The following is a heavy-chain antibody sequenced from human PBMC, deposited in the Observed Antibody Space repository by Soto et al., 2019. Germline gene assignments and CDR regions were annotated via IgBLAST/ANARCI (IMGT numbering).Heavy chain of an antibody. V-gene: IGHV1-69*02. D-gene: IGHD2-21*01. CDR1: GGTFNTYT. CDR2: FTPILDMA. Sequence: QVQVVQSGAEVKKPESSVKVSCKPSGGTFNTYTVNWVRLAPGHGLEWMGRFTPILDMANYAQKFQDRVTITADRSPFTAYMELNSLTSDDTAVYYCAITYCRDNSCPRDFDFWGPGTRVTVSS. J-gene: IGHJ4*02. CDR3: AITYCRDNSCPRDFDF.